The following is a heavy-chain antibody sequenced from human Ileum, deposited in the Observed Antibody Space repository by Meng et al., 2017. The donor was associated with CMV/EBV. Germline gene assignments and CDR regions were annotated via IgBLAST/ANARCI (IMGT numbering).Heavy chain of an antibody. CDR1: GYSFIPYY. CDR3: VRENWYYDY. D-gene: IGHD1-7*01. J-gene: IGHJ4*02. CDR2: ILPINGAT. Sequence: QVELVPSGDEVKKPWASEQVSCEASGYSFIPYYIRWVRQAPGQGLEWIGCILPINGATAHTPKFQGRVTLTRDTSTTPDFMELSGLTSDDTAVYYCVRENWYYDYWGQGTLVTVSS. V-gene: IGHV1-2*02.